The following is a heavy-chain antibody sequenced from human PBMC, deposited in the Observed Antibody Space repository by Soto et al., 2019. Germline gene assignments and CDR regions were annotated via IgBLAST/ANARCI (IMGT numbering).Heavy chain of an antibody. V-gene: IGHV1-69*02. Sequence: GASVKVSCKASGGTFSSYTISWVRQAPGQGLEWMGRIIPILGIANYAQKFQGRVTITADKSTSTAYMELSSLRSEHTAVYYCALCPDYCATTSSFAVYGGQAPLVTVP. CDR3: ALCPDYCATTSSFAVY. J-gene: IGHJ4*02. CDR1: GGTFSSYT. CDR2: IIPILGIA. D-gene: IGHD6-13*01.